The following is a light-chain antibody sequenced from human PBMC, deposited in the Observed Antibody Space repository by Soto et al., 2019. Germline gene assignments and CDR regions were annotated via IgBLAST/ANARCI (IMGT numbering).Light chain of an antibody. CDR3: QSYDSSLSGYVV. Sequence: QSVLTQPPSVSGAPGQRVTISCTGSSSNIGAGYDVHWYQQLPGTAPKLLIYGNSNRPSGLPDRFSGSKSGTSASLAITGLQAEYEADYYCQSYDSSLSGYVVFGGGTKLTVL. CDR1: SSNIGAGYD. CDR2: GNS. J-gene: IGLJ2*01. V-gene: IGLV1-40*01.